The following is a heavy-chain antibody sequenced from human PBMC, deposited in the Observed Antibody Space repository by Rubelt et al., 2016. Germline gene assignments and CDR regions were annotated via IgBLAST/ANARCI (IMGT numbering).Heavy chain of an antibody. D-gene: IGHD2-21*01. CDR1: GYTFTSYG. V-gene: IGHV1-18*01. J-gene: IGHJ5*02. Sequence: QVQLVQSGAEVKKPGASVKVSCKASGYTFTSYGISWVRQAPGQGLEWMGWISAYNGKLNLDSRSRGGGPMTSDTSPSTAYVELRSLGSDDTAVFYCPRGVVDRFDPWGQGTLVTVSS. CDR2: ISAYNGKL. CDR3: PRGVVDRFDP.